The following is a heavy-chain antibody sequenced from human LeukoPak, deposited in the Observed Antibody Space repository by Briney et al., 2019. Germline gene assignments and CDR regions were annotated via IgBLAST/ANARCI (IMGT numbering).Heavy chain of an antibody. Sequence: GASVKVSCKASGYTFTSYDINWVRQATGQGLEWMGWMNPNSGNTGYAQKFQGRVTITRNTSISTAYMELSSLKSEDTAVYYCARASGYDWYYYMDVWGKGTTVTISS. CDR2: MNPNSGNT. D-gene: IGHD5-12*01. CDR3: ARASGYDWYYYMDV. V-gene: IGHV1-8*03. CDR1: GYTFTSYD. J-gene: IGHJ6*03.